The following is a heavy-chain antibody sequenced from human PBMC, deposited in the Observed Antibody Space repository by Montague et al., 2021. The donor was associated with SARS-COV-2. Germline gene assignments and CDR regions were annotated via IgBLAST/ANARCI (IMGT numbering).Heavy chain of an antibody. D-gene: IGHD3-3*01. CDR3: ARLRFLEWLFWFPVSYMDV. CDR2: IYYSGST. J-gene: IGHJ6*03. Sequence: SETLSLTCTVSGGSVSGYYWSWIRQPPGKGLEWIGYIYYSGSTNYNPSLKSRVTISVDTSKNQFSLKLSSVTAADTAVYYCARLRFLEWLFWFPVSYMDVWGKGTTVTVSS. CDR1: GGSVSGYY. V-gene: IGHV4-59*02.